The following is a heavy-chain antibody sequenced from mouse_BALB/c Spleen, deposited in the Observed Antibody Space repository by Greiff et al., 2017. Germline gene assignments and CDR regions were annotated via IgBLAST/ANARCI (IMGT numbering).Heavy chain of an antibody. J-gene: IGHJ2*01. Sequence: DVKLQESGPGLVKPSQTVSLTCTVTGISITTGNYRWSWIRQFPGNKLEWIGYIYYSGTITYNPSLTSRTTITRDTSKNQFFLEMNSLTAEDTATYYCARDDGYYDFDYWGQGTTLTVSS. CDR3: ARDDGYYDFDY. CDR1: GISITTGNYR. V-gene: IGHV3-5*02. D-gene: IGHD2-3*01. CDR2: IYYSGTI.